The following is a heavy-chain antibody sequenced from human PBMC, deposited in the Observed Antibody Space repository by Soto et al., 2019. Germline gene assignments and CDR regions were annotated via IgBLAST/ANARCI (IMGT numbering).Heavy chain of an antibody. Sequence: QLQLVQSGAEVKKPGSSVKVSCKATGGTFSSFSINWVRQAPGQGLEWMGGFIPIIGSSNYAQRFQGRLTITADEATSTAYLELGRLPSEDTAVFYCARGKALDIWGQGTWVTVSS. V-gene: IGHV1-69*01. CDR3: ARGKALDI. CDR1: GGTFSSFS. CDR2: FIPIIGSS. J-gene: IGHJ3*02.